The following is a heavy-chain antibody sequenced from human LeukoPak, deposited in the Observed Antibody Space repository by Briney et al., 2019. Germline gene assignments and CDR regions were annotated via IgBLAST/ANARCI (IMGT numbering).Heavy chain of an antibody. CDR1: GFTFSSYE. J-gene: IGHJ4*02. Sequence: GGSLRLSCAASGFTFSSYEMNWVRQAPGKGLEWVSYISSSGSTIYYADSVKGRFTISRDNAKNSLYLQMNSLRAEDTAVYYCARDLRAEGVVPAAMDYWGQGTLVTVSS. D-gene: IGHD2-2*01. V-gene: IGHV3-48*03. CDR2: ISSSGSTI. CDR3: ARDLRAEGVVPAAMDY.